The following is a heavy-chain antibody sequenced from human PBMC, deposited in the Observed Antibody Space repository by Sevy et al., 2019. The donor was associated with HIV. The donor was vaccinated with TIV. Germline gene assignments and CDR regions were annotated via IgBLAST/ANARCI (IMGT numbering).Heavy chain of an antibody. CDR3: ASPGGYRYGSLLDY. J-gene: IGHJ4*02. CDR2: INPNSGDT. Sequence: ASVKVSCKASGYPFTAYFIHWVRQAPGQGLEWMGWINPNSGDTNYAPKFQGRVTVTRDTSISTAYMELSRLRSDDTAVYYCASPGGYRYGSLLDYWGQGTLVTVSS. CDR1: GYPFTAYF. V-gene: IGHV1-2*02. D-gene: IGHD5-18*01.